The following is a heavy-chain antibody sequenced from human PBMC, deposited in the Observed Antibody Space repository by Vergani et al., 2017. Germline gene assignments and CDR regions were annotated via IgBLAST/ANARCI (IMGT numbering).Heavy chain of an antibody. CDR2: IYYSGST. CDR1: GGSISSGGYY. J-gene: IGHJ5*02. Sequence: GRRGESGPGLVKPSQTLSLTCTVSGGSISSGGYYWSWIRQHPGKGLEWIGYIYYSGSTYYNPSLKSRVTISVDTSKNQFSLKLSSVTAADPAVYYCARTLRRVPAAVGGSGFDPWGQGTLVTVSS. D-gene: IGHD2-2*01. V-gene: IGHV4-31*03. CDR3: ARTLRRVPAAVGGSGFDP.